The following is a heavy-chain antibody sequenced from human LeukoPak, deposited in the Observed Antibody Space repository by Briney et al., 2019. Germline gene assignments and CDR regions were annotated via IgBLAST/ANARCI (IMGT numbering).Heavy chain of an antibody. V-gene: IGHV1-2*06. D-gene: IGHD3-22*01. Sequence: ASVKVSCKASGYTFTGYYMHWVRQAPGQGLEWMGRINPNSGGTNYAQKFQGRVTMTRDTSISTAYMELSRLRSDDTAVYYSAKIVDYYDSSGYYFDYWGQGTLVTVSS. CDR1: GYTFTGYY. J-gene: IGHJ4*02. CDR2: INPNSGGT. CDR3: AKIVDYYDSSGYYFDY.